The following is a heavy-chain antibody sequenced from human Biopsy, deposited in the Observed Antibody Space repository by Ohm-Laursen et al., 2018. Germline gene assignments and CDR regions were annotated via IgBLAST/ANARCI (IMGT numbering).Heavy chain of an antibody. J-gene: IGHJ4*02. D-gene: IGHD2-15*01. Sequence: SETLSLTCPVFGKTFSDYQWSWIRQPPGKGLEWIGQINQAGTTNYNPSLKSRVPISADASKYEFSLRLTSVTAADTAVYLCGNEVHGRDYWGLGAQVTVSS. CDR1: GKTFSDYQ. CDR3: GNEVHGRDY. V-gene: IGHV4-34*08. CDR2: INQAGTT.